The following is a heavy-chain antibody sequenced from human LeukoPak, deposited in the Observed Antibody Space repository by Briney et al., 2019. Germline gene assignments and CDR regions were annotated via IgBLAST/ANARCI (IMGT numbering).Heavy chain of an antibody. Sequence: ASVKVSCKASGYTFTSYGISWVRQAPGQGLEWMGWISAYNGNTHYAQKFQGRVAITRNTSISTAYMELSSLRSEDTAVDYCARSGLGDYWSGDYYYYYMDVWGKGTTVTVSS. CDR2: ISAYNGNT. V-gene: IGHV1-18*01. J-gene: IGHJ6*03. D-gene: IGHD3-3*01. CDR3: ARSGLGDYWSGDYYYYYMDV. CDR1: GYTFTSYG.